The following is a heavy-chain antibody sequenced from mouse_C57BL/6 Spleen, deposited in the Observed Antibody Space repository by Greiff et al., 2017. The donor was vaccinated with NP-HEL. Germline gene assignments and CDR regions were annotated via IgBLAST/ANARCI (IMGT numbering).Heavy chain of an antibody. D-gene: IGHD1-1*01. CDR2: IDPETGGT. Sequence: VKLMESGAELVRPGASVTLSCKASGYTFTDYEMHWVKQTPVHGLEWIGAIDPETGGTAYNQKFKGKAILTADKSSSTAYMELRSLTSEDSAVYYCTRRDYYGSREVDYWGQGTTLTVSS. CDR3: TRRDYYGSREVDY. V-gene: IGHV1-15*01. CDR1: GYTFTDYE. J-gene: IGHJ2*01.